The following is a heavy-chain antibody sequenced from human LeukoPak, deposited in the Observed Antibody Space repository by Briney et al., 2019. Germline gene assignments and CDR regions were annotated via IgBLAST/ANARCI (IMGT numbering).Heavy chain of an antibody. CDR3: AKGGYSGSYYPLGY. V-gene: IGHV3-30*02. CDR1: GFTFSSYG. Sequence: PGGSLRLSCAASGFTFSSYGMHWVRQAPGKGLEWVAFIRYDGSNKYNADSVKGRFTISRDNSKNTLYLQMNSLRAEDTAVYYCAKGGYSGSYYPLGYWGQGTLVTVSS. D-gene: IGHD1-26*01. J-gene: IGHJ4*02. CDR2: IRYDGSNK.